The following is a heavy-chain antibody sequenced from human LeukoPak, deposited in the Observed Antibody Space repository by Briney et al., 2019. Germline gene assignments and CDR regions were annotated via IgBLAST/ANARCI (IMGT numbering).Heavy chain of an antibody. D-gene: IGHD3-3*01. J-gene: IGHJ4*02. CDR3: ARVNPNKIWSGYYLDY. Sequence: PSETLSLTCTVSGGSTSSYYWSWIRQPPGKGLEWIGYIYYSGSTNYNPSLKSRVTISVDTSKNQFSLKLSSVTAADTAVYYCARVNPNKIWSGYYLDYWGQGTLVTVSS. V-gene: IGHV4-59*01. CDR1: GGSTSSYY. CDR2: IYYSGST.